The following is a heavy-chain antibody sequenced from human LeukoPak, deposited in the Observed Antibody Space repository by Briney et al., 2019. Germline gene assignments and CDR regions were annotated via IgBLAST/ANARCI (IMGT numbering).Heavy chain of an antibody. CDR3: ARVEVVPAATDAFDI. Sequence: SQTLSLTCTVSGGSISSGSYYWSWIRQPAGKGLEWIGRIYTSGSTNYNPSLKSRVTISVDTSKNQFSLKLSSMTAADTAVYYCARVEVVPAATDAFDIWGQGTMVTVSS. CDR2: IYTSGST. D-gene: IGHD2-2*01. J-gene: IGHJ3*02. V-gene: IGHV4-61*02. CDR1: GGSISSGSYY.